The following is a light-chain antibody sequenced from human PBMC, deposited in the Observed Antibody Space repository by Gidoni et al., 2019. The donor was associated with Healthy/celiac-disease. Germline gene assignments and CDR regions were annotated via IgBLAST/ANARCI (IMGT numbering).Light chain of an antibody. J-gene: IGKJ2*01. CDR1: QSVSSY. CDR2: DAS. CDR3: QQRSNWPPYT. V-gene: IGKV3-11*01. Sequence: EIVLPQSPATLSLSPGETATPSCRASQSVSSYLAWYQQKPGQAPRLLIYDASNKATGIPARFSGSGSGTDVTLTISSLEPEDVAVYYCQQRSNWPPYTFGQGTLLEIK.